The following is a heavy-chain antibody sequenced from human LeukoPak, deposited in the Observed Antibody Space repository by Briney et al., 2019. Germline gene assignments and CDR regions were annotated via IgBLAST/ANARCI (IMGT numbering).Heavy chain of an antibody. V-gene: IGHV1-69*13. J-gene: IGHJ4*02. CDR2: IIPIFGTA. CDR3: ARDPSSSIAVAGYYFDY. D-gene: IGHD6-19*01. CDR1: GGTFSSYA. Sequence: ASVKVSCKASGGTFSSYAISWVRQAPGRGLEWMGGIIPIFGTANYAQKFQGRVTITADESTSTAYMELSSLRSEDTAVYYCARDPSSSIAVAGYYFDYWGQGTLVTVSS.